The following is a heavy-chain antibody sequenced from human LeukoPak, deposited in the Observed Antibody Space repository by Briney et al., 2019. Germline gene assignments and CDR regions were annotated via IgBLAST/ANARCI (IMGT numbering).Heavy chain of an antibody. V-gene: IGHV3-7*05. D-gene: IGHD6-19*01. CDR3: VRDGSGYDY. Sequence: GGSLRLSCAASRFTFSNYWMSWVRQPPGKGLEWVANINQGGSEKYYLNSVKGRFTISRDNAKNSLYLQMNSLRADDTAIYYCVRDGSGYDYWGQGTLVAVSS. J-gene: IGHJ4*02. CDR2: INQGGSEK. CDR1: RFTFSNYW.